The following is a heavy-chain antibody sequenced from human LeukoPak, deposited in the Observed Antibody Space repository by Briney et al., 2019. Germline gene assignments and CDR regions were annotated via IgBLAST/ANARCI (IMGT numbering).Heavy chain of an antibody. CDR3: ARDWAYSGSSGFDY. V-gene: IGHV3-21*01. D-gene: IGHD1-26*01. CDR2: ISSSSSYI. CDR1: GFTFISYS. Sequence: GSLRLSCAASGFTFISYSMNWVRQAPGQGREWVSSISSSSSYIYYADSAKGRFTISRDNAKNSLYLQMNSLRAEDTAVYYCARDWAYSGSSGFDYWGQGTMVTVSS. J-gene: IGHJ4*02.